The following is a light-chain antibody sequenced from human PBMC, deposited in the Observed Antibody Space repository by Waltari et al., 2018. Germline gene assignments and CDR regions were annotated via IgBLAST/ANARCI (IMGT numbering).Light chain of an antibody. Sequence: DIVMTQSPDSLAMSLGERATINCKSSQSVLNNSNNKNYLAWYQQKPGQPPKLLIYWASTRESGIPDRFSGSGSVTDFTLTISGLQAEDVAVYYCHQYYISPETFGQGTKLEIK. CDR2: WAS. V-gene: IGKV4-1*01. CDR1: QSVLNNSNNKNY. J-gene: IGKJ2*01. CDR3: HQYYISPET.